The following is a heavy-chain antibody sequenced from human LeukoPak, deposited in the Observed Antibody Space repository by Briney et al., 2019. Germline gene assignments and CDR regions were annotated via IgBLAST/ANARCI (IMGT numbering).Heavy chain of an antibody. V-gene: IGHV3-23*01. D-gene: IGHD2-15*01. CDR1: GFTFSSYA. CDR3: STGPQRYCSGGYCYGDY. J-gene: IGHJ4*02. CDR2: ISGSGGST. Sequence: GGSLRLSCAASGFTFSSYATSWVRQAPGKGLEWVSAISGSGGSTYYADSVKGRFTISRDNSKNTLYLQMNSLRAEDTAVYYCSTGPQRYCSGGYCYGDYWGQGTLVTVSS.